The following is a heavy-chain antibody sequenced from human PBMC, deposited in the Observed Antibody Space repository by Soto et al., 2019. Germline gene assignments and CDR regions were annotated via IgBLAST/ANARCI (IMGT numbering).Heavy chain of an antibody. J-gene: IGHJ5*02. CDR1: GFSLSTSGVG. Sequence: ESGPTLVNPTQTLTLTCTFSGFSLSTSGVGVGWIRQPPGKALEWLALIFWDDDKLYSPSLKNRLTITKDTSKKQVVLTMTNMDPVDTATYYCAHRHSNYDCCPRAFDPWGQGTMVTVSS. V-gene: IGHV2-5*02. CDR3: AHRHSNYDCCPRAFDP. D-gene: IGHD3-3*01. CDR2: IFWDDDK.